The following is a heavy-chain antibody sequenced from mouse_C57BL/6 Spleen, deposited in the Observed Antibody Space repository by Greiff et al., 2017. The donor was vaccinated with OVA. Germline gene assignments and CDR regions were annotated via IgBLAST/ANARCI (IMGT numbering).Heavy chain of an antibody. CDR3: ARGENYGTPFDY. V-gene: IGHV7-3*01. J-gene: IGHJ2*01. CDR1: GFTFTDYY. D-gene: IGHD2-1*01. Sequence: EVKLMESGGGLVQPGGSLSLSCAASGFTFTDYYMSWVRQPPGKALEWLGFIRNKANGYTTEYSASVKGRFTISRDNSQSILYLQMNALRAEDSATYYCARGENYGTPFDYWGQGTTLTVSS. CDR2: IRNKANGYTT.